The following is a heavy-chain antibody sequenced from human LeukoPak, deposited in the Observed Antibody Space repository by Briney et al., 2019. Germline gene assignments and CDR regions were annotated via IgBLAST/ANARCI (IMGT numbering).Heavy chain of an antibody. CDR3: ARDGAFGTANGAFDI. CDR1: GGTFSSYA. CDR2: IIPIFGTA. Sequence: SVKVSCKASGGTFSSYAISWVRQAPGQGLEWMGGIIPIFGTANYAQKFQGRVTITTDESTSTAYMELSSLRSEDTAVYYCARDGAFGTANGAFDIWGQGTMVTVSS. D-gene: IGHD2-8*01. J-gene: IGHJ3*02. V-gene: IGHV1-69*05.